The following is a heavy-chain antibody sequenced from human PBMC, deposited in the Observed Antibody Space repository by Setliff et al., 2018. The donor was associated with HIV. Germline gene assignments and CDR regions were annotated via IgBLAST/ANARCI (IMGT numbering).Heavy chain of an antibody. CDR2: IYYAGDT. CDR3: ARGTLEQFSSTHYYMDV. CDR1: GGSISSDSSDY. Sequence: PSETLSLTCTVSGGSISSDSSDYLWSWIRQAPGKGLEWIGCIYYAGDTNFNPSLKSRVTLSVDMSTNQVSLKLNSMTAADTAVYYCARGTLEQFSSTHYYMDVWGKGTAVTVSS. J-gene: IGHJ6*03. D-gene: IGHD6-19*01. V-gene: IGHV4-61*01.